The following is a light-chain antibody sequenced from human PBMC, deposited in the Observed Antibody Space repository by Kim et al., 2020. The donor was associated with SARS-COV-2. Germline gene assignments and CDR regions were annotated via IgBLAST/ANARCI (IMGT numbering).Light chain of an antibody. J-gene: IGLJ3*02. CDR3: QAWDSSTAWV. CDR2: QDS. Sequence: VSPGQTASITCSGDKLGDKYACWYQQKPGQSPVLVIYQDSKRPSAIPERFSGSNSGNTATLTISGTQAMDEADYYCQAWDSSTAWVFGGGTQLTVL. V-gene: IGLV3-1*01. CDR1: KLGDKY.